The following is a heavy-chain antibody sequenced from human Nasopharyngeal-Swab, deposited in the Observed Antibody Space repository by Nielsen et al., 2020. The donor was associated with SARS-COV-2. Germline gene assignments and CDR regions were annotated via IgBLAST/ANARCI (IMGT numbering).Heavy chain of an antibody. CDR1: GITFSSYW. CDR2: IKHDGSDK. V-gene: IGHV3-7*01. Sequence: GEALKISCEASGITFSSYWRSLVRQPPGKGLEWVANIKHDGSDKNYVDSVKGRFTISRDNAKNLLFLQMNNLRAEDTALYYCTRDPYSTPPDYWGQGTLVTVSS. CDR3: TRDPYSTPPDY. J-gene: IGHJ4*02. D-gene: IGHD6-13*01.